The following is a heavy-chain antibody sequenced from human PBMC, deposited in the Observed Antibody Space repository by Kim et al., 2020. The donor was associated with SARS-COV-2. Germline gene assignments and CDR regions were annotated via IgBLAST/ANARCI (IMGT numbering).Heavy chain of an antibody. V-gene: IGHV4-59*13. Sequence: SETLSLTCTVSGGSISSYYWSWIRQPPGKGLEWIGYIYYSGSTNYNPSLKSRATISVDTSKNQFSLKLSSVTAADTAVYYCARASRVDYYDSSGYGEVWFDPWGQGTLVTVSS. CDR3: ARASRVDYYDSSGYGEVWFDP. CDR1: GGSISSYY. J-gene: IGHJ5*02. CDR2: IYYSGST. D-gene: IGHD3-22*01.